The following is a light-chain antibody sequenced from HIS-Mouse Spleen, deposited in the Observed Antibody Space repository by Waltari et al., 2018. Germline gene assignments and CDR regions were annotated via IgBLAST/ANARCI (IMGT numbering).Light chain of an antibody. V-gene: IGLV1-47*01. CDR3: AAWDDSLSGLV. CDR1: SSNIGSNY. J-gene: IGLJ2*01. Sequence: QSVLTQPPSASGTPGQRVTISCSGSSSNIGSNYVYWYQQLPGTAPKLLIYRNNQRPSGVPHRFPGSESVASASLAISGLRSEDEADYYCAAWDDSLSGLVFGGGTKLTVL. CDR2: RNN.